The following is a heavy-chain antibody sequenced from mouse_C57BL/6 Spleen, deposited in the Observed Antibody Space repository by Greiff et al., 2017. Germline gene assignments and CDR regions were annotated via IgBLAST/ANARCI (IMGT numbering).Heavy chain of an antibody. V-gene: IGHV5-17*01. CDR3: ARSHYQVGFAY. CDR2: ISSGSSTI. J-gene: IGHJ3*01. Sequence: EVKLVESGGGLVKPGGSLKLSCAASGFTFSDYGMHWVRQAPEKGLEWVAYISSGSSTIYYADTVKGRFTISRDNAKNTLFLQMTSLRSEDTAMYYCARSHYQVGFAYWGKGTLVTVSA. D-gene: IGHD1-1*02. CDR1: GFTFSDYG.